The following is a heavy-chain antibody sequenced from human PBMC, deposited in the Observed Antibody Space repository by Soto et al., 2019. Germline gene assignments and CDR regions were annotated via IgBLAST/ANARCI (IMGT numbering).Heavy chain of an antibody. J-gene: IGHJ4*02. D-gene: IGHD1-26*01. CDR1: GGSISSDGYY. Sequence: QVQLQESGPGLVKPSQTLSLTCSVSGGSISSDGYYWSWIRQHPGKGLEWIGYIYYSGSTYYNPSLKSRVTISVDTSKNQFSLKLSSVTAADTAVYYCARVDTSMGATCASYWGQGTLVTVSS. V-gene: IGHV4-31*03. CDR3: ARVDTSMGATCASY. CDR2: IYYSGST.